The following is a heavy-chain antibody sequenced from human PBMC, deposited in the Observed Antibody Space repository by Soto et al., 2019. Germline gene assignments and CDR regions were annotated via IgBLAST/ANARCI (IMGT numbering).Heavy chain of an antibody. Sequence: GEDLQNSWSGSGYRFSNQWIGGVRQMPGKGMEWMGIIYPGDSDTRYSPSFQGQVTISVDRSISTAYLQWSSLKASDTAMFFCGRHLPGSPHYS. CDR3: GRHLPGSPHYS. D-gene: IGHD5-12*01. J-gene: IGHJ5*01. CDR2: IYPGDSDT. CDR1: GYRFSNQW. V-gene: IGHV5-51*01.